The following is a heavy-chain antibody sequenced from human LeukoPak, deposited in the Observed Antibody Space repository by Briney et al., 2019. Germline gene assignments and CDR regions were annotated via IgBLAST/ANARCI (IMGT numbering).Heavy chain of an antibody. CDR3: AKDGGGWHFDY. CDR1: GLTFSSYG. V-gene: IGHV3-30*02. Sequence: SGGSLRLSCTASGLTFSSYGMHWVRQAPGKGLGWVIFIRHDGSNEYYGDSVKGRFTISRDNSRNTVYLEMNSLRIEDTAVYYCAKDGGGWHFDYWGQGALVTVSS. CDR2: IRHDGSNE. J-gene: IGHJ4*02. D-gene: IGHD2-15*01.